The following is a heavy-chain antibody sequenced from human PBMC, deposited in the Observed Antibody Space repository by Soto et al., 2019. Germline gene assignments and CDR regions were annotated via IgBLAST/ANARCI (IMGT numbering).Heavy chain of an antibody. CDR2: ISGSGDST. V-gene: IGHV3-23*01. CDR3: ATDIKGYSGSAHEY. CDR1: GFTFNNYV. J-gene: IGHJ4*02. D-gene: IGHD3-10*01. Sequence: GGSLRLSCAASGFTFNNYVMGWVRQAPGKGLEWVSVISGSGDSTYYADSVKGRFTISRDNSENTLYLQMNSLRAEDTAIYYCATDIKGYSGSAHEYWGQGTLVTVSS.